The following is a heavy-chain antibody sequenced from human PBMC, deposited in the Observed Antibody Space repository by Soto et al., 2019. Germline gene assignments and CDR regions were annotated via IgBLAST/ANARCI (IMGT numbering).Heavy chain of an antibody. D-gene: IGHD3-22*01. Sequence: LRLSCAASGFTFSSYAMHWVRQAPGKGLEWVAVISYDGSNKYYADSVKGRFTISRDNSKNTLYLQMNSLRAEDTAVCYCARDSSAMIVVVTFDYWGQGTLVTVSS. J-gene: IGHJ4*02. CDR2: ISYDGSNK. CDR1: GFTFSSYA. CDR3: ARDSSAMIVVVTFDY. V-gene: IGHV3-30-3*01.